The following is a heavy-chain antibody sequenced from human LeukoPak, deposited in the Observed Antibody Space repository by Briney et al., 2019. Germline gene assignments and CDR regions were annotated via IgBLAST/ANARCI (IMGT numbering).Heavy chain of an antibody. V-gene: IGHV3-7*01. CDR1: GFMFSDYW. CDR2: IRPDGSDK. J-gene: IGHJ3*02. Sequence: PGGSLRLACAASGFMFSDYWMSWVRQAPGKGLEWVANIRPDGSDKYYVESVRGRFTISRDNSKNTLYLQMNSLRAEDTAVYYCAKDAFDIWGQGTMVTVSS. CDR3: AKDAFDI.